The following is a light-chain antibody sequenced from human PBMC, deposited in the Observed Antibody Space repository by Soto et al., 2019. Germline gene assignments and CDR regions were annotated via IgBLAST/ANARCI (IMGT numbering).Light chain of an antibody. J-gene: IGKJ2*01. CDR2: AAS. CDR1: QSITTH. V-gene: IGKV1-39*01. CDR3: QQSYSTPTPPT. Sequence: DIQMTQSPSSLSASVGDRVTMTCRASQSITTHVNWYQQKPGKAPKLLIYAASISQSGVPSRFSGSGSGTDFTLTISSLQPEDFATYFCQQSYSTPTPPTFGQGTKVEIK.